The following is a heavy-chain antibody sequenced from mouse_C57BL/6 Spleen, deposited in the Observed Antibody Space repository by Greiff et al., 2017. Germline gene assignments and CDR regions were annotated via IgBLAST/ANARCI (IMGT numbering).Heavy chain of an antibody. D-gene: IGHD4-1*01. CDR3: ARDNWDYWYFDV. CDR1: GFTFSDYY. Sequence: EVQVVESEGGLVQPGSSMKLSCTASGFTFSDYYMAWVRQVPEKGLEWVANINYDGSSTYYLDSLKSRFIISRDNAKNILYLQMSSLKSEDTATYYCARDNWDYWYFDVWGTGTTVTVSS. V-gene: IGHV5-16*01. J-gene: IGHJ1*03. CDR2: INYDGSST.